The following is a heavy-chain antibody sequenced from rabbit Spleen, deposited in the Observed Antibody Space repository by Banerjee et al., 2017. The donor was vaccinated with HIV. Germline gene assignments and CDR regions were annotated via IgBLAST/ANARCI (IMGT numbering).Heavy chain of an antibody. CDR3: ARHIHFGEYRL. CDR1: GFTLSSSYW. D-gene: IGHD1-1*01. CDR2: IYAGSSGST. Sequence: QEQLEESGGDLVKPEGSLTLTCTASGFTLSSSYWIWWVRQAPGKGLEWIACIYAGSSGSTYYASWAKGRFTISKTSSTTMTLQMTSLTAADTATYFCARHIHFGEYRLWGQGTLVTVS. J-gene: IGHJ4*01. V-gene: IGHV1S45*01.